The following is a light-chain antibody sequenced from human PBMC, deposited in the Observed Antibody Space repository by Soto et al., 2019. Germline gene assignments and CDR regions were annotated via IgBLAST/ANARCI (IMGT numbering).Light chain of an antibody. V-gene: IGLV2-23*02. CDR2: DVT. CDR3: CSYASSSTPYV. CDR1: SSDVGDHDL. J-gene: IGLJ1*01. Sequence: QSVLTQPASVSGSPGQSITISCTGTSSDVGDHDLVSWYQHHPGKAPKLLIHDVTKRPSGVSNRFSGYKSGNTASLTISGLQAEDEADYYCCSYASSSTPYVLGTGTKLTVL.